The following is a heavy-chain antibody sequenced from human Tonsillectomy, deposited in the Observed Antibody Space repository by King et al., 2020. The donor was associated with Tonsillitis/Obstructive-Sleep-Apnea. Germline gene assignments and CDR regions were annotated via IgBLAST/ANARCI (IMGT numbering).Heavy chain of an antibody. CDR1: GYTFSSFG. J-gene: IGHJ4*02. Sequence: VQLVESGAEVKKPGASVKVSCKASGYTFSSFGISWVRQAPGQGLEWMGWISTYNDNTNYAQKLQGRVTMTTDTPTSTAYMELRSLRSDDTAVYYCAAVSGIAVAGTNYFDYWGQGTLVTVSS. CDR3: AAVSGIAVAGTNYFDY. D-gene: IGHD6-19*01. V-gene: IGHV1-18*01. CDR2: ISTYNDNT.